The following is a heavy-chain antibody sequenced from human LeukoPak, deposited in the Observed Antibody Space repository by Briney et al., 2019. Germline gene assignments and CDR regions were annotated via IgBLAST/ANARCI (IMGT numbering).Heavy chain of an antibody. V-gene: IGHV1-69*01. Sequence: GSSVKVSCKASGGTFSSYAISCVRQAPGQGLEWRGGIIPIFGTANYAQKFQGRVTITADESTSTAYMELSSLRSEDTAVYYCARGGYSGYVWYFDLWGRGTLVTVSS. CDR2: IIPIFGTA. CDR1: GGTFSSYA. J-gene: IGHJ2*01. CDR3: ARGGYSGYVWYFDL. D-gene: IGHD5-12*01.